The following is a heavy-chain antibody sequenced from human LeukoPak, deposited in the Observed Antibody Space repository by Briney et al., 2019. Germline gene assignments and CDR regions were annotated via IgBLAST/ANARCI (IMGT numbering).Heavy chain of an antibody. V-gene: IGHV3-21*05. CDR3: ARVVTAILEWFDP. CDR1: GFTFSSYE. CDR2: ISSSSSYT. J-gene: IGHJ5*02. Sequence: GGSLRLSCAASGFTFSSYEMNWVRQAPGKGLEWVSYISSSSSYTNYADSVKGRFTISRDNAKNSLYLQMNSLRAEDTAVYYCARVVTAILEWFDPWGQGTLVTVSS. D-gene: IGHD2-21*02.